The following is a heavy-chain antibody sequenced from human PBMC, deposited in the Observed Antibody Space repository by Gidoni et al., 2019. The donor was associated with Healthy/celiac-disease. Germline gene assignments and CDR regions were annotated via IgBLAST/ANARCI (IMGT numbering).Heavy chain of an antibody. Sequence: QVQLQQSGPGLVKPSQTLSLPCAISGDSVSSNSAAWNWIRQSPSRGLEWLGRTYYRSKWYNDYAVSVKSRITINPDTSKIQFSLQLNSVTPEDTAVYYCAREYQDYYDSSGYNGILDYWGQGTLVTVSS. D-gene: IGHD3-22*01. V-gene: IGHV6-1*01. CDR2: TYYRSKWYN. CDR3: AREYQDYYDSSGYNGILDY. J-gene: IGHJ4*02. CDR1: GDSVSSNSAA.